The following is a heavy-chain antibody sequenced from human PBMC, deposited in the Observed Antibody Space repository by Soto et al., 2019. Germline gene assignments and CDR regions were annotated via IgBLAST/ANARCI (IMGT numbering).Heavy chain of an antibody. V-gene: IGHV1-69*01. CDR2: IIPIFGTA. D-gene: IGHD5-12*01. Sequence: QVQLVQSGAEVKKPGSSVKVACKAAGGTFSSYAISWVRQAPGQGLEWMGGIIPIFGTANYAQKFQGRVTITADESTSPAYMELSSLRSEDTAVYYCARARWRDGYNSRFDYWGQGTLVPVSS. J-gene: IGHJ4*02. CDR1: GGTFSSYA. CDR3: ARARWRDGYNSRFDY.